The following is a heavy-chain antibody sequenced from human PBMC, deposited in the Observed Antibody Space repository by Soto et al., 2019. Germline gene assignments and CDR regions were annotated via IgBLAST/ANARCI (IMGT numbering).Heavy chain of an antibody. D-gene: IGHD3-22*01. J-gene: IGHJ3*02. V-gene: IGHV3-30*03. Sequence: GGSLRLSCAASGFTFSSYGMHWVRQAPGKGLEWVAVISYDGSNKYYADSVKGRFTISRDNSKNTLYLQMNSLRAEDTAVYYCAMPYYSDSSGYQESHAAFDIWGQGTMVTVSS. CDR2: ISYDGSNK. CDR1: GFTFSSYG. CDR3: AMPYYSDSSGYQESHAAFDI.